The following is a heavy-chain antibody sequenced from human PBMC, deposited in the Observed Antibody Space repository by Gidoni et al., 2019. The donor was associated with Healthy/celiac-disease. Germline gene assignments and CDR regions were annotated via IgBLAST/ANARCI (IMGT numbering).Heavy chain of an antibody. CDR1: GFTFSSYA. J-gene: IGHJ4*02. CDR2: LSGSGGST. D-gene: IGHD6-13*01. CDR3: AKAGIAAAHFDY. V-gene: IGHV3-23*01. Sequence: EVQLLESGGGVVQPGGSLSLSCAASGFTFSSYAMSWVRQAPGKGLEWGSALSGSGGSTYYADSVNGRFTISRDNSKNTLYLQMNSLRAEDTAVYYCAKAGIAAAHFDYWGQGTLVTVSS.